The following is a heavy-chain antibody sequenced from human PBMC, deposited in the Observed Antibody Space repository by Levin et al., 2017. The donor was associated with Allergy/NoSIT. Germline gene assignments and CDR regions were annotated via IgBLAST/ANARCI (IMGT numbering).Heavy chain of an antibody. CDR1: GYTFTSYG. V-gene: IGHV1-18*01. Sequence: VSVKVSCKASGYTFTSYGISWVRQAPGQGLEWMGWISAYNGNTNYAQKLQGRVTMTTDTSTSTAYMELRSLRSDDTAVYYCARQMTPLKYSSSWYPNWFDPWGQGTLVTVSS. CDR3: ARQMTPLKYSSSWYPNWFDP. J-gene: IGHJ5*02. CDR2: ISAYNGNT. D-gene: IGHD6-13*01.